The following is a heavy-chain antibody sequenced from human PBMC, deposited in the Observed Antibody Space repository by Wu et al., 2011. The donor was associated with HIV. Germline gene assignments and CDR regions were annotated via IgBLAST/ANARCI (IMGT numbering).Heavy chain of an antibody. CDR3: ARDGGGNLLKIYYYYYMDV. CDR1: GGTFSSYA. CDR2: LIPMFGTA. J-gene: IGHJ6*03. Sequence: QVQLVQSGAEVKKPGSSVKVSCKASGGTFSSYAISWVRQAPGQGLEWMGGLIPMFGTANYAQKFQGRVTIIADKSTSTAHMELSSLRSEDTAVYYCARDGGGNLLKIYYYYYMDVWGKETTVTVSS. V-gene: IGHV1-69*14. D-gene: IGHD4-23*01.